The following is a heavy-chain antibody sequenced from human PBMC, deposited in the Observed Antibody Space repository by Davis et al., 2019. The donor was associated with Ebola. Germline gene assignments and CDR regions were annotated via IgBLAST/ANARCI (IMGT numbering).Heavy chain of an antibody. D-gene: IGHD6-19*01. CDR2: IIPILGIA. CDR3: ARDRELSSGWYSRMGY. Sequence: ASVKVSCKASGGTFSSYAISWVRQAPGQGLEWMGRIIPILGIANYAQKFQGRVTITADKSTSTAYMELSSLRSEDMAVYYCARDRELSSGWYSRMGYWGQGTLVTVSS. CDR1: GGTFSSYA. J-gene: IGHJ4*02. V-gene: IGHV1-69*04.